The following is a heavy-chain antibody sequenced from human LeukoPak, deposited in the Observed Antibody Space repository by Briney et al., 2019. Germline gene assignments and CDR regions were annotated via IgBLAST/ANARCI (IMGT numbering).Heavy chain of an antibody. CDR1: GFTFSSYE. CDR2: ISSSGSTI. J-gene: IGHJ4*02. CDR3: ASPPGIAAAGTLIDY. Sequence: PGRSQRLSCAASGFTFSSYEMNWVRQAPGKGLEWVSYISSSGSTIYYADSVKGRFTISRDNAKNSLYLQMNSLRAEDTAVYYCASPPGIAAAGTLIDYWGQGTLVTVSS. V-gene: IGHV3-48*03. D-gene: IGHD6-13*01.